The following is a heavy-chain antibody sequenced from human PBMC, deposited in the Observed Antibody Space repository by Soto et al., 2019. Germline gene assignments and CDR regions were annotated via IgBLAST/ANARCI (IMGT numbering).Heavy chain of an antibody. CDR2: IKQDGGDQ. Sequence: PAGSLRHSCTTSGLTFSNYGMSWVRQAPGKGLEWVANIKQDGGDQYYVDSVKGRFSISRDNAKNSLYLQMNSLRAADTAVYYCARDEAIDYWGQGT. CDR1: GLTFSNYG. V-gene: IGHV3-7*03. J-gene: IGHJ4*02. CDR3: ARDEAIDY.